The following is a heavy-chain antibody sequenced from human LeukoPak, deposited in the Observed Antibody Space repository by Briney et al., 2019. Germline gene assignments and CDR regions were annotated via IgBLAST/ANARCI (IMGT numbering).Heavy chain of an antibody. CDR2: ISGSGGST. CDR1: GFTFSSYA. V-gene: IGHV3-23*01. D-gene: IGHD4-11*01. CDR3: AKTDMTTVTTTGLFDY. J-gene: IGHJ4*02. Sequence: PGGSLRLSRAASGFTFSSYAMSWVRQAPGKGLEWVSAISGSGGSTYYADSVKGRFTISRDNSKNTLYLQMNSLRAEDTAVYYCAKTDMTTVTTTGLFDYWGQGTLVTVSS.